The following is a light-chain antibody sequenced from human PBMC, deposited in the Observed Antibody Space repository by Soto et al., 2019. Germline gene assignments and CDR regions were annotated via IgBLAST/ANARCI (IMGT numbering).Light chain of an antibody. CDR1: QSVSDY. J-gene: IGKJ1*01. CDR3: QQTYISPWT. Sequence: DILMTQSPSSLSASVGDRVTVTCRTSQSVSDYLNWYRQKPGEAPQLLIHSASSLQRGVPSRFSGSGSGTDFTLTISSLQPEDFATYYCQQTYISPWTFGLGTKVDIK. CDR2: SAS. V-gene: IGKV1-39*01.